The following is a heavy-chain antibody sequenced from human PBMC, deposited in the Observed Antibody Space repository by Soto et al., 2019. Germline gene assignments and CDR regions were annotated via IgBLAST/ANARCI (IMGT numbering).Heavy chain of an antibody. CDR2: ISGYNGQT. J-gene: IGHJ6*02. D-gene: IGHD5-18*01. Sequence: QVQLVQSGPEVKKPGASVKVSCKASAYTFTSYGISWVRQAPGQGLDWMGWISGYNGQTNYAQKFRGRVTITTDASTSTAYMELRSLRSDDTATYYCARDGRKQLWVEGLNAMDVWGQGTTVTVSS. V-gene: IGHV1-18*01. CDR1: AYTFTSYG. CDR3: ARDGRKQLWVEGLNAMDV.